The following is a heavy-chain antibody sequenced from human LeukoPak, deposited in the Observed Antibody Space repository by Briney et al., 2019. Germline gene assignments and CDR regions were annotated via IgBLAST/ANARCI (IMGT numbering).Heavy chain of an antibody. CDR3: ARDGYYDSSGFDY. J-gene: IGHJ4*02. CDR2: ISAYNGNT. V-gene: IGHV1-18*01. Sequence: VASVKVSCKASGGTFSSYAISWVRQAPGQGLEWMGWISAYNGNTNYAQKLQGRVTMTTDTSTSTAYMELRSLRSDDTAVYYCARDGYYDSSGFDYWGQGTLVTVSS. CDR1: GGTFSSYA. D-gene: IGHD3-22*01.